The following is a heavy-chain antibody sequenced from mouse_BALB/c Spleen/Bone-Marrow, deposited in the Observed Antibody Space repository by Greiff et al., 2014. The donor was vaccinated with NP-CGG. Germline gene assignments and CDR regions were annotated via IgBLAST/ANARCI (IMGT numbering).Heavy chain of an antibody. J-gene: IGHJ4*01. CDR1: GFTFSDYY. D-gene: IGHD2-14*01. CDR2: ISDGGIYI. CDR3: ARDRGVQGYAMDY. Sequence: EVQLVESGGGLVKPGGSLKLSCAASGFTFSDYYMYWVRQTPEKRLEWVATISDGGIYIYHPDSVRGRFTISRGNAKNNLYLQMSSLKSEDTAMYYCARDRGVQGYAMDYWGQGTSVTVSS. V-gene: IGHV5-4*02.